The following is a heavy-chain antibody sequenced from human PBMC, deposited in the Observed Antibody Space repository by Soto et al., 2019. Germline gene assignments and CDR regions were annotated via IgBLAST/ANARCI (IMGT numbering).Heavy chain of an antibody. V-gene: IGHV3-23*01. D-gene: IGHD3-9*01. CDR2: ISGGGGST. CDR3: AKTETFNGYYNAFDY. J-gene: IGHJ4*02. CDR1: GFSFAGYA. Sequence: GGSLRLSCAASGFSFAGYALTWVRLAPGKGLEWVASISGGGGSTYYTDSVKGRFSISRDNSNRVVYLQVGSLTAGDTAVYYCAKTETFNGYYNAFDYWGQGTRVTV.